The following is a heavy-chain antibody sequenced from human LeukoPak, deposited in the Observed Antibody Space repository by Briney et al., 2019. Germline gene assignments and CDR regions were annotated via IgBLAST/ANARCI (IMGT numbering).Heavy chain of an antibody. Sequence: PGGSLRLSCAASGFTFSSYAMSWVRQAPGKGLEWVSAISGSGGSTYYADSVKGRFTISRDNSKNTLYLQMNSLRAEDTAVYYCAKVRSRDSSGYSGYYFDYWGQGTLVTVSS. CDR1: GFTFSSYA. CDR2: ISGSGGST. D-gene: IGHD3-22*01. J-gene: IGHJ4*02. V-gene: IGHV3-23*01. CDR3: AKVRSRDSSGYSGYYFDY.